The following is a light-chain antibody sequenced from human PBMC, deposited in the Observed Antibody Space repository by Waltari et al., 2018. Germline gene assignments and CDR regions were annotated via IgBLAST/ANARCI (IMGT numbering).Light chain of an antibody. Sequence: EKVMTQSPATLCVFPGARATLSCRASQSVSGNLDWYQQKPGQALRLRIYGASTRATGISARFSGSGSGTEFPLTISSMQSEDFAVYYCQQYNNWPLTFGGGTTVEIK. CDR2: GAS. V-gene: IGKV3-15*01. CDR3: QQYNNWPLT. CDR1: QSVSGN. J-gene: IGKJ4*01.